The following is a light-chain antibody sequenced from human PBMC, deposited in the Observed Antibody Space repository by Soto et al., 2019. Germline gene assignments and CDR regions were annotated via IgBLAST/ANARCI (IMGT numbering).Light chain of an antibody. V-gene: IGLV2-11*01. J-gene: IGLJ2*01. Sequence: QSALTQPRSVSGSPGQSVTISCTGTSSDVGGYNYVSWYQQDPDKAPKLLIYDVTKRPSGVPDRFSGSKSGNTASLTISGLQAEDEADYYCCSYAGRYTWFFCGGTKLTVL. CDR2: DVT. CDR3: CSYAGRYTWF. CDR1: SSDVGGYNY.